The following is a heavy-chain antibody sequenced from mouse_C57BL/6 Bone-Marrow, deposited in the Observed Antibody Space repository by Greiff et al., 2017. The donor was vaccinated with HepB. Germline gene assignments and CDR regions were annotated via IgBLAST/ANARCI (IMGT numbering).Heavy chain of an antibody. V-gene: IGHV2-6*01. CDR1: GFSLTSYG. CDR3: ARGLGRSWFAY. Sequence: VMLVESGPGLVAPSQSLSITCTVSGFSLTSYGVDWVRQSPGKGLEWLGVIWGVGSTNYNSALKSRLSISKDNSKSQVFLKMNSLQTDDTAMYYCARGLGRSWFAYWGQGTLVTVSA. D-gene: IGHD4-1*01. CDR2: IWGVGST. J-gene: IGHJ3*01.